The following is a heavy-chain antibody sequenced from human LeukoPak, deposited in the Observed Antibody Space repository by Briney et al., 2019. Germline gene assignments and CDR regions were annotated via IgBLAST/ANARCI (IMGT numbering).Heavy chain of an antibody. Sequence: ASVKVSCKASGYTFTSYAMNWVRQAPGQGLEWMGWINTNTGNPTYAQGFTGRFVFSLDTSVSTAYLQISSLKAEDTAVYYCARDLPYYYDSSGYYTLFDYWGQGTLVTVSS. CDR3: ARDLPYYYDSSGYYTLFDY. V-gene: IGHV7-4-1*02. J-gene: IGHJ4*02. D-gene: IGHD3-22*01. CDR2: INTNTGNP. CDR1: GYTFTSYA.